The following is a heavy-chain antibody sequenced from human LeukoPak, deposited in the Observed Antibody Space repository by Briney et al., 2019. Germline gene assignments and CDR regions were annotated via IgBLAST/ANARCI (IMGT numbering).Heavy chain of an antibody. D-gene: IGHD4-17*01. Sequence: ASVKVICNASGYTFTGYYVHWVRQPPGQGLEWMGWINPNSGGTNYAQTLQDRVTMTLDTSISTASLELSRLRSYATVIYNCTRRYSAPTAIDCWGQGTLVTVS. V-gene: IGHV1-2*02. J-gene: IGHJ4*02. CDR1: GYTFTGYY. CDR2: INPNSGGT. CDR3: TRRYSAPTAIDC.